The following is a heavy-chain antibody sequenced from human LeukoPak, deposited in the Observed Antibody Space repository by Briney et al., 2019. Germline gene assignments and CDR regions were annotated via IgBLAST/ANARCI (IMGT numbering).Heavy chain of an antibody. V-gene: IGHV3-23*01. J-gene: IGHJ3*02. CDR2: ISGSGGST. D-gene: IGHD3-22*01. Sequence: PGGSLRLSCAASGFTFSSYGMSWVRQAPGKGLEWVSAISGSGGSTYYADSVKGRFTISRDNAKNTLYLQMNSLRAEDTAVYYCTYSSGYWDDAFDIWGQGTMVTVSS. CDR3: TYSSGYWDDAFDI. CDR1: GFTFSSYG.